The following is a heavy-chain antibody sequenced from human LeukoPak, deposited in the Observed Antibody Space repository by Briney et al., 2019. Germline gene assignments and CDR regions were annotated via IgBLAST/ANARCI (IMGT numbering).Heavy chain of an antibody. CDR1: ANTSTDFY. CDR2: FNPAGGRT. J-gene: IGHJ2*01. CDR3: ARDQAAITTPLDWSFAL. V-gene: IGHV1-46*01. D-gene: IGHD2-15*01. Sequence: ASVKVSCKASANTSTDFYMHWVRQAPGQGLEWMGIFNPAGGRTSYAQKFQGRVTITRDTSTNTLYMELSSLRSEDTAVYYCARDQAAITTPLDWSFALWGRGTLVTVSS.